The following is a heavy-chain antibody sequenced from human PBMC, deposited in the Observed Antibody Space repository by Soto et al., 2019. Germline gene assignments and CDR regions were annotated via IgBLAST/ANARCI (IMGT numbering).Heavy chain of an antibody. D-gene: IGHD3-9*01. J-gene: IGHJ3*02. V-gene: IGHV3-66*01. CDR3: AKDGYYDILTADFSPYDAFDI. CDR1: GFAVSGSY. Sequence: GGSLRLSCAASGFAVSGSYMSWVRQAPGRGLEWVSILYRDGTTYYADSVKGRFTISRDNSKNTLYLQMNNLRAEDTAVYYCAKDGYYDILTADFSPYDAFDIWGQGTMVTVSS. CDR2: LYRDGTT.